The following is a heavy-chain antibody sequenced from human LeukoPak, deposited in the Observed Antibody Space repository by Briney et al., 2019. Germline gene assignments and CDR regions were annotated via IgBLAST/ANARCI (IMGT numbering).Heavy chain of an antibody. CDR2: ISSSSSYI. D-gene: IGHD3-22*01. Sequence: AGGSLRLSCAASGFTFSSYSMNWVHQAPGKGLEWVSSISSSSSYIYYADSVKGRFAISRDNAKNSLYLQMNSLRAEDTAVYYCARDGGSGYYQDAFDIWGQGTMVTVSS. V-gene: IGHV3-21*01. CDR1: GFTFSSYS. CDR3: ARDGGSGYYQDAFDI. J-gene: IGHJ3*02.